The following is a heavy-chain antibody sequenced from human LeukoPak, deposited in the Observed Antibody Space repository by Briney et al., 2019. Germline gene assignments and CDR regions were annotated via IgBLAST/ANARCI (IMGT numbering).Heavy chain of an antibody. D-gene: IGHD4-17*01. CDR3: AGNYGDPTYFDY. CDR2: NYYGESA. V-gene: IGHV4-39*01. Sequence: PSETLSLTCTVSGGSISLTTYYWAWLRQPPGKGLEWIGTNYYGESANYIPSLKSRVTISVDTSRDQFSLRLTSVTAADTAVYFCAGNYGDPTYFDYWGQGTLVTVSS. CDR1: GGSISLTTYY. J-gene: IGHJ4*02.